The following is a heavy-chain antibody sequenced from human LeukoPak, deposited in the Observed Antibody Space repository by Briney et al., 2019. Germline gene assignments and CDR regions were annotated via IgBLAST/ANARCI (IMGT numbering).Heavy chain of an antibody. CDR1: GFIFRDFS. V-gene: IGHV3-7*01. J-gene: IGHJ6*03. CDR2: IKQDGSEK. CDR3: ARGYIGVSTVTTLYYYYYMDV. D-gene: IGHD4-17*01. Sequence: QPGGSLRLSCSVSGFIFRDFSMSWVRQAPGKGLEWVANIKQDGSEKYYVDSVKGRFTISRDNAKNSLYLQMNSLRAEDTAVYYCARGYIGVSTVTTLYYYYYMDVWGKGTTVTISS.